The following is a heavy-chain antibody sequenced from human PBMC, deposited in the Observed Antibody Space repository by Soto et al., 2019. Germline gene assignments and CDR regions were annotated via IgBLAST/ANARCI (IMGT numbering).Heavy chain of an antibody. CDR3: ARDHRGGTDAFDI. Sequence: QVQLVQSGAEVKKPGASVKVSCKASGYTFTSFGISWVRQAPGQGLEWMGWISAYNGNTNYAENLQGRVTMTTDTSTRTADMELRSLRSDDTAVYYCARDHRGGTDAFDIWGQGTMVTVSS. D-gene: IGHD2-15*01. CDR2: ISAYNGNT. V-gene: IGHV1-18*01. CDR1: GYTFTSFG. J-gene: IGHJ3*02.